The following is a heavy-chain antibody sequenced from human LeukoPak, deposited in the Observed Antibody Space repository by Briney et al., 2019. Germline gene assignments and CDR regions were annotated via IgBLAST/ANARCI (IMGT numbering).Heavy chain of an antibody. V-gene: IGHV3-33*01. CDR2: IWYDGSNK. D-gene: IGHD4-17*01. CDR1: GFTFSSYG. CDR3: ARVGPYGDHTHGFDY. Sequence: GRSLRLSCAASGFTFSSYGMHWVRQAPGKGLEWVAVIWYDGSNKYYADSVKGRFTISRDNSKNTLYLQMNSLRAEDTAVYYCARVGPYGDHTHGFDYWGQGTLVTVSS. J-gene: IGHJ4*02.